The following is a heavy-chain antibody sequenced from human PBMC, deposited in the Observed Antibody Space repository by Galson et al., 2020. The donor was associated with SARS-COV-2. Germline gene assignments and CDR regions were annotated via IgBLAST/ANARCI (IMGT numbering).Heavy chain of an antibody. CDR1: GLTFSKYT. D-gene: IGHD6-13*01. V-gene: IGHV3-21*01. Sequence: KIGESLKISCAASGLTFSKYTMNWVRQAPGKGPEWLSSMSSSGTQIFYAASVRGRFTISRDDARNSLYLQMNSLRAEDTAVYYCARAVGTAAVYYWYCDLWGRGTLVTVSS. J-gene: IGHJ2*01. CDR2: MSSSGTQI. CDR3: ARAVGTAAVYYWYCDL.